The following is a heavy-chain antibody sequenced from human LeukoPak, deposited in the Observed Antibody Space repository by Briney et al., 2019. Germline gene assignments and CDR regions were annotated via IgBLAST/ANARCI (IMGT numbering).Heavy chain of an antibody. J-gene: IGHJ4*02. CDR3: ARDSGTTVGYFDY. Sequence: GGSLRLSCAASGFTVSTNYMSWVRQAPGKGLEWVSVIFSGGNTYYADSVKGRFTISIDNSKNTLYLQMNSLRAEDTAVYYCARDSGTTVGYFDYWGQGTLVTVSS. CDR1: GFTVSTNY. D-gene: IGHD4-23*01. CDR2: IFSGGNT. V-gene: IGHV3-66*01.